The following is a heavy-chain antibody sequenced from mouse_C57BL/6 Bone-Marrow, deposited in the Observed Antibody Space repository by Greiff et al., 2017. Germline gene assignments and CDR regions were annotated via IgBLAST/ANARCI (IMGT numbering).Heavy chain of an antibody. Sequence: QVQLQQSGAELARPGASVKLSCKASGYTFTSYGIRWVKQRTGQGLEWIGEIYPRSGNTYYNEKFKGKATLTADKSSSTAYLELRSLTSEDSAVYYCARRGGSILYYCDYWGQGTTLTVSS. CDR2: IYPRSGNT. CDR1: GYTFTSYG. D-gene: IGHD1-1*01. J-gene: IGHJ2*01. CDR3: ARRGGSILYYCDY. V-gene: IGHV1-81*01.